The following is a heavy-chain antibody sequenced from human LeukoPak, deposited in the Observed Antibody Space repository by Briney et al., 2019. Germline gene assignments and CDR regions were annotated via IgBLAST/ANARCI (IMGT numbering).Heavy chain of an antibody. CDR1: GGSISGYY. J-gene: IGHJ5*02. D-gene: IGHD3-10*01. CDR3: ARGFGHP. V-gene: IGHV4-4*07. CDR2: VYTSGTT. Sequence: SSETLSHTCTVSGGSISGYYWSWFRQPAGKGLEWIGRVYTSGTTNYNPSLKSRVTMSVDTSKNQFSLKLTSMTAADTAVYYCARGFGHPWGQGTLVTVSS.